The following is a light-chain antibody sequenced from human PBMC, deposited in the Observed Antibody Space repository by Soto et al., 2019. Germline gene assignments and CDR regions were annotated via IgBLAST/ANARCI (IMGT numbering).Light chain of an antibody. CDR3: QSYDRSLSGVV. J-gene: IGLJ2*01. CDR1: SSNIGAGYN. CDR2: VNS. V-gene: IGLV1-40*01. Sequence: QSVLTQPPSVSGAPGQRVTISCTGSSSNIGAGYNVHWYQQLPGTAPKLLIYVNSNRPSGVPDRFSGSKSGTSASLAITGRQAEDDADYYCQSYDRSLSGVVFGGGTKLTVL.